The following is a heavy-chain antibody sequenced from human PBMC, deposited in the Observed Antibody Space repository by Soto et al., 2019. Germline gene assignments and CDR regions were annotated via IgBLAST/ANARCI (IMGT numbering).Heavy chain of an antibody. D-gene: IGHD1-26*01. V-gene: IGHV3-48*02. CDR2: ISSSSSTT. Sequence: GGSLRLSCAASGFTFRSYSMNWVRQSPGKGLEWVSYISSSSSTTYYADSVKGRFTISRDNAKNPLYLQMNSLRDEDTALYYCARGVVGGTTDWGQGTLVTVSS. J-gene: IGHJ4*02. CDR3: ARGVVGGTTD. CDR1: GFTFRSYS.